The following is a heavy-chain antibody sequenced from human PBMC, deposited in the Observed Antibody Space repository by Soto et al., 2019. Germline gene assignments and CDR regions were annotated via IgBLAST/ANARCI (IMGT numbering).Heavy chain of an antibody. CDR3: ARSAIPRGGWFRP. CDR1: GDSFSTYY. Sequence: QVHLQESGPRLVKTSESLSLTCIVSGDSFSTYYWSWIRQPAGKGLEWIGRIYASGSTNYNPSLKSRVTMSVDTSMNQFSLKMISVTAADTAIYYCARSAIPRGGWFRPWGQGILVTVSS. V-gene: IGHV4-4*07. J-gene: IGHJ5*02. D-gene: IGHD2-21*01. CDR2: IYASGST.